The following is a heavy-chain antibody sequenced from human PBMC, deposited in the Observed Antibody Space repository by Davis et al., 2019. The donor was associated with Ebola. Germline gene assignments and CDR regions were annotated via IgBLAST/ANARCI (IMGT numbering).Heavy chain of an antibody. CDR3: ARDGCTGGVCPFDY. V-gene: IGHV4-4*02. CDR1: GGSISSSNW. CDR2: IYHSGST. Sequence: MPGGSLRLSCAVSGGSISSSNWWSWVRQPPGKGLEWIGEIYHSGSTNYNPSLKSRVTISVDKSKNQFSLKLSSVTAADTAVYYCARDGCTGGVCPFDYWGQGTLVTVSS. D-gene: IGHD2-8*02. J-gene: IGHJ4*02.